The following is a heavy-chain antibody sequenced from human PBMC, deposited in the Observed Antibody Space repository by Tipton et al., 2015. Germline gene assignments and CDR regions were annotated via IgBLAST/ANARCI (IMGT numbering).Heavy chain of an antibody. CDR3: ARENSIWYPYWDH. J-gene: IGHJ4*02. D-gene: IGHD6-13*01. CDR2: ISAYNGNT. CDR1: GYTFTSYG. V-gene: IGHV1-18*01. Sequence: QLVQSGAEVKKPGASVKVSCKASGYTFTSYGITWVRQAPGQGLEWMGWISAYNGNTKYAQKLQGRVTMATDTSTSTAYMELRSLRPDDTAFYFCARENSIWYPYWDHWCQGTLVTVAS.